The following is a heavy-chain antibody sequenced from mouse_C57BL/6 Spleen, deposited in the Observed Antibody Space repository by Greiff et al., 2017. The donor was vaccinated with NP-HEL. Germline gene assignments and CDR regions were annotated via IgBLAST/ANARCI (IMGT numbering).Heavy chain of an antibody. CDR3: ARGFYYGSRGGYFDV. Sequence: DVKLVESGGGLVKPGGSLKLSCAASGFTFSSYTMSWVRQTPEKRLEWVATISGGGGNTYYPDSVKGRFTISRDNAKNTLYLQMSSLRSEDTALYYCARGFYYGSRGGYFDVWGTGTTVTVSS. V-gene: IGHV5-9*01. CDR2: ISGGGGNT. CDR1: GFTFSSYT. J-gene: IGHJ1*03. D-gene: IGHD1-1*01.